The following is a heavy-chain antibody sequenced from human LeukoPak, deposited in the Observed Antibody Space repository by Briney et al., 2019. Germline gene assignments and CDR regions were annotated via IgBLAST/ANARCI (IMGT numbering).Heavy chain of an antibody. D-gene: IGHD6-19*01. J-gene: IGHJ4*02. V-gene: IGHV4-59*08. CDR1: GGAISSYY. CDR3: ARAPKIAVAGLDFDY. CDR2: IYYSGST. Sequence: PSETLSLTCTVSGGAISSYYWSWIRQPPGKGLEWIGYIYYSGSTNYNPSLKSRVTISVDTSKNQFSLKLSSVTAADTAVYYCARAPKIAVAGLDFDYWGQGTLVTLSS.